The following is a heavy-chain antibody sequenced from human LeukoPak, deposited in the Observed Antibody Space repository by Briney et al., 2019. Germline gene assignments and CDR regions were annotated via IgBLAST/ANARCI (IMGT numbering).Heavy chain of an antibody. CDR2: IYYSGST. Sequence: SETLSLTCTVSGGSISSSSYYWGWIRQPPGKGLEWIGSIYYSGSTYYNPSLKSRVTISVDTSKNQFSLKLSSVTAADTAVYYCARIDSSGLGFDYWGQGTLVTVSS. CDR1: GGSISSSSYY. D-gene: IGHD3-22*01. J-gene: IGHJ4*02. V-gene: IGHV4-39*07. CDR3: ARIDSSGLGFDY.